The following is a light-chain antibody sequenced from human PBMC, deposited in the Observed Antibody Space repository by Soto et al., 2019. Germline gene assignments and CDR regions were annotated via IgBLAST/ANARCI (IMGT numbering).Light chain of an antibody. CDR2: DAS. J-gene: IGKJ1*01. Sequence: IQMTQSPSTLSASIGDRVTITCRASQSINNRLAWYQQMPGKAPNLLLYDASTLESGVPSRVRGSGSETEFTLTISGLQPDDFATYYCQQFIDGWTFGQGTKVEIK. CDR3: QQFIDGWT. V-gene: IGKV1-5*01. CDR1: QSINNR.